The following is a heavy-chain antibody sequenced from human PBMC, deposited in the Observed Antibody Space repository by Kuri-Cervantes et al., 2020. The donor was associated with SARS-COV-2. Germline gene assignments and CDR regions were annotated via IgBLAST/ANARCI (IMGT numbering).Heavy chain of an antibody. V-gene: IGHV4-39*01. CDR3: ARHGDSGWYNYYYYMDV. CDR1: GGSISSSSYY. J-gene: IGHJ6*03. CDR2: IYYGGST. Sequence: SETLSLTYTASGGSISSSSYYWGWIRQPPGKGLEWIGSIYYGGSTYYNPSLKSRVTISVDTSKNQFSLKLSSVTAADTAVYYCARHGDSGWYNYYYYMDVWGKGTTVTVSS. D-gene: IGHD6-19*01.